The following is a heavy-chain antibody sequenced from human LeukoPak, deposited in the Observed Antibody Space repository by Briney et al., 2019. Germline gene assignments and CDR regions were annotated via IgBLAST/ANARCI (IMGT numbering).Heavy chain of an antibody. V-gene: IGHV3-23*01. CDR3: AKWGDYDILTGYYVSDF. Sequence: GGSLRLSCAASGFILRNYAMSWVRQAPGKGLEWVSAITGSGDTTYYADSVKGRFTISRDNSKNTLYVEMNTLRAEDTAVYYCAKWGDYDILTGYYVSDFWGQGTLVTVSS. CDR2: ITGSGDTT. CDR1: GFILRNYA. D-gene: IGHD3-9*01. J-gene: IGHJ4*02.